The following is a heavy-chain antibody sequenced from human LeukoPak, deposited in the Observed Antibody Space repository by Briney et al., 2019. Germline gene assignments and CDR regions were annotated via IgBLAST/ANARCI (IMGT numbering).Heavy chain of an antibody. CDR2: INHSGST. Sequence: NPSETLSLTCAVYGGSFSGYYWSWIRQSPGKGLEWIGEINHSGSTNYNPSLKSRVTISVDTSKNQFSLKLSSVTAADTAVYYCARRYGSGSDFDYWGQGTLVTVSS. CDR3: ARRYGSGSDFDY. V-gene: IGHV4-34*01. CDR1: GGSFSGYY. D-gene: IGHD3-10*01. J-gene: IGHJ4*02.